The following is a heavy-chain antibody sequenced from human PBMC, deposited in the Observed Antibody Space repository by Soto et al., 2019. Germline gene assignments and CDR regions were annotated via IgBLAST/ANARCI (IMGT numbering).Heavy chain of an antibody. CDR1: GFPFSSYG. J-gene: IGHJ4*02. CDR2: IWCDGSNK. Sequence: QVQRVESGGGVVQPGRSLRLSCAAPGFPFSSYGMHWVSQAPGKGLEWVAVIWCDGSNKYYADSVKGRFTISRDNSKNTLYLKMHRLRAEDTAVYYCSSDRAGCDSWGQGTLVTVSS. CDR3: SSDRAGCDS. V-gene: IGHV3-33*01. D-gene: IGHD6-19*01.